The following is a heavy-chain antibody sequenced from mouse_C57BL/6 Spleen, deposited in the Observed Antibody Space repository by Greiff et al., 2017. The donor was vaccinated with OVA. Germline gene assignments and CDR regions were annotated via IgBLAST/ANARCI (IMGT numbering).Heavy chain of an antibody. V-gene: IGHV1-81*01. CDR2: IYPRSGNT. CDR3: ARGYYGSFAY. D-gene: IGHD1-1*01. Sequence: LVESGAELARPGASVKLSCKASGYTFTSYGISWVKQRTGQGLEWIGEIYPRSGNTYYNEKFKGKATLTADKSSSTAYMELRSLTSEDSAVYFCARGYYGSFAYWGQGTLVTVSA. CDR1: GYTFTSYG. J-gene: IGHJ3*01.